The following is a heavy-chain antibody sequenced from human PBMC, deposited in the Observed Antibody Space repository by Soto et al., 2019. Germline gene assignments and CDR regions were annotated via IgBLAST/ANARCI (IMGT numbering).Heavy chain of an antibody. V-gene: IGHV3-74*03. CDR3: ARDQRYYDSTTYYYAYYYGLDV. D-gene: IGHD3-22*01. CDR2: INSDGSST. CDR1: EFTLSTYW. Sequence: GGSLRLSCVASEFTLSTYWMHWVRHAPGKGLVWVSRINSDGSSTTYADSVKGRFTISRDNAKNTLYLQMNSLRAEDTAVYYCARDQRYYDSTTYYYAYYYGLDVWGQGTTVTVSS. J-gene: IGHJ6*02.